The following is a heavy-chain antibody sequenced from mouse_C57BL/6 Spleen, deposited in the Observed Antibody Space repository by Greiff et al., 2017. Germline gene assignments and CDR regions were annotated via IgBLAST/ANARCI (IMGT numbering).Heavy chain of an antibody. CDR2: IDPSDSYT. CDR1: GYTFTSYW. Sequence: QVQLQQPGAELVMPGASVKLSCKASGYTFTSYWLPWVKQRPGQGLEWIGEIDPSDSYTNYNQKFKGKSTLTVDKSSSTAYMQLSSLTSEDSAVYYCASLYGRDYAMDYWGQGTSVTVSS. V-gene: IGHV1-69*01. D-gene: IGHD1-1*01. CDR3: ASLYGRDYAMDY. J-gene: IGHJ4*01.